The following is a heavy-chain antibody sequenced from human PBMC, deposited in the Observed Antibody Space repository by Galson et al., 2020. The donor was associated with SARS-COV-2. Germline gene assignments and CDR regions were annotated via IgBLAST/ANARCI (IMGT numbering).Heavy chain of an antibody. CDR3: ARNRHTGFDI. D-gene: IGHD5-18*01. CDR2: TYYRSKWLT. V-gene: IGHV6-1*01. Sequence: SETLSLTCAISGDSVSSDNDAWNWIRQSPSRGLEWLGRTYYRSKWLTGYAVSVRGRITINPDTSKNQVSLQLNSVTPEDTAVYYCARNRHTGFDIWGQGTLVTVSS. J-gene: IGHJ3*02. CDR1: GDSVSSDNDA.